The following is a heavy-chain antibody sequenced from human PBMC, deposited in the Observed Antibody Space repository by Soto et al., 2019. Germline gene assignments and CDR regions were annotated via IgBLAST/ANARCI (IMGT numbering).Heavy chain of an antibody. CDR1: GFTFSTYG. D-gene: IGHD2-15*01. V-gene: IGHV3-33*01. CDR2: MWHDGSNK. J-gene: IGHJ4*02. CDR3: ARDGWVVVAGLDY. Sequence: QVQLVESGGGVVQPGRSLRLSCAASGFTFSTYGMHWVRQAPGKGLEWVAGMWHDGSNKYYADSVKGRFTISRDNSKNTLYLQMSSLRAEDTAVYYCARDGWVVVAGLDYWGQGTLVTVSS.